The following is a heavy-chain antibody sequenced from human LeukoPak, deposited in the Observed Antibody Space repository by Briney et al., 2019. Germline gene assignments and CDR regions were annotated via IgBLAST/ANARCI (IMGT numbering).Heavy chain of an antibody. CDR3: TTEIREGSGGVFDY. D-gene: IGHD1-14*01. CDR1: GFTFSNAW. Sequence: GGSLRLSCAASGFTFSNAWMSWVRQAPGKGLEWVGRIKSKTDGGTTDYAAPVKGRFTISRDDSKNTLCLQMNSLKTEDTAVYYCTTEIREGSGGVFDYWGQGTLVTVSS. CDR2: IKSKTDGGTT. V-gene: IGHV3-15*01. J-gene: IGHJ4*02.